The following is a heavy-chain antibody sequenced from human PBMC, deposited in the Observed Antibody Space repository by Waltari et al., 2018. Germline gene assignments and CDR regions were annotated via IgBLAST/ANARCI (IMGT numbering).Heavy chain of an antibody. D-gene: IGHD3-3*01. CDR1: GYTFTGYY. J-gene: IGHJ3*02. CDR3: ASDRLLRSGYYSDDAFDI. Sequence: QVQLVQSGAEVKKPGASVKVSCKASGYTFTGYYMHWVRQAPGQGLEWMGRINPNSGGTNYAQKFQGRVTMTRDTSISTAYMELSRLRSDDTAVYYCASDRLLRSGYYSDDAFDIWGQGTMVTVSS. CDR2: INPNSGGT. V-gene: IGHV1-2*06.